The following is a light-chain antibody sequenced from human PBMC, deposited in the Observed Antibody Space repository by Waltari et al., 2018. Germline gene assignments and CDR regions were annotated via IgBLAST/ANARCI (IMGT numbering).Light chain of an antibody. CDR1: QDIGRL. J-gene: IGKJ5*01. V-gene: IGKV1D-12*01. CDR3: LQVSNFPIT. CDR2: DTS. Sequence: DMQMTQSPSSVSASIGDRVTISCRASQDIGRLLVWYQQTPGRSPKLLIFDTSSLQSGVPSRFSGSGSGTEFTLTIGSLQPEDFATYYCLQVSNFPITFGQGTRLEIQ.